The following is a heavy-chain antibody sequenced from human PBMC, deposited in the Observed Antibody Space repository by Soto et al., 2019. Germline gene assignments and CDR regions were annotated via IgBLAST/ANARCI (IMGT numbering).Heavy chain of an antibody. D-gene: IGHD1-7*01. CDR1: GGTFSSLG. V-gene: IGHV1-69*01. J-gene: IGHJ3*01. Sequence: QVQLVQSGAEVKKPGSSLKVSCRASGGTFSSLGISWVRQGPRQGLEWLGGFIPMFGTANYPLKFQGRVTRSANDSPSTAYMELSSLTSEETSMYFCARDRSGTGNWNYDTLDLWGQGTMVTVSS. CDR3: ARDRSGTGNWNYDTLDL. CDR2: FIPMFGTA.